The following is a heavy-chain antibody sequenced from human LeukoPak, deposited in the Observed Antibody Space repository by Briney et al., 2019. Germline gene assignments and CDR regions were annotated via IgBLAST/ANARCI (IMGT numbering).Heavy chain of an antibody. D-gene: IGHD5-18*01. V-gene: IGHV3-23*01. J-gene: IGHJ5*02. Sequence: GGSLRLSCAASGFTFSSYWMHWVRQAPGKGLEWVSAISGSGGSTYYADSVKGRFTISRDNSKNTLYLQMNSLRAEDTAVYYCAKGGGYSYGHNWFNPWGQGTLVTVSS. CDR1: GFTFSSYW. CDR2: ISGSGGST. CDR3: AKGGGYSYGHNWFNP.